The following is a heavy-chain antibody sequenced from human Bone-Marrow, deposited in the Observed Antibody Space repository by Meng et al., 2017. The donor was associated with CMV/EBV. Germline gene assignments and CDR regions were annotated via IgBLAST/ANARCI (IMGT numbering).Heavy chain of an antibody. CDR1: GFTFSSFW. J-gene: IGHJ6*02. D-gene: IGHD3-3*01. CDR2: IKQDESEI. V-gene: IGHV3-7*01. CDR3: ARSMLEVNRYYYGMDV. Sequence: GESLKISCAVSGFTFSSFWMAWVRQAPGKGLEWVGNIKQDESEIQYVGSVKGRFTITRDNAKNSLFLQMNSLRAEDTAVYYCARSMLEVNRYYYGMDVWGQGTTVTVSS.